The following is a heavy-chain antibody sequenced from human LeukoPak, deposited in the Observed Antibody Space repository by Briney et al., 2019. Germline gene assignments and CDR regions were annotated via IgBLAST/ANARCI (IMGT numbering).Heavy chain of an antibody. Sequence: PGGSLRLSCAASGFTFSSYSMNWVRQGPGKGLERVSYISSSSSTIYYADSVKGRFTISRDNAKNSLYLQMNSLRAEDTAVYYCARGALGRFLEWLPDYYYYYYIDVWGKGTTVTISS. CDR3: ARGALGRFLEWLPDYYYYYYIDV. V-gene: IGHV3-48*01. D-gene: IGHD3-3*01. CDR2: ISSSSSTI. CDR1: GFTFSSYS. J-gene: IGHJ6*03.